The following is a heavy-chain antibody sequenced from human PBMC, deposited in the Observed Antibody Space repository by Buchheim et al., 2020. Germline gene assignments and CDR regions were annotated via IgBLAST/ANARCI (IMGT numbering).Heavy chain of an antibody. Sequence: QVQLQESGPGLVKPSQTLSLTCTVSGGSISSGDYYWSWIRQPPGKGLEWIGYIYYSGSTYYNPSLKSRVTISVDTSKNQFSLKLSSVTAADTAVYYCARDRRGLLLEWVQDYYYYYGMDVWGQGTT. CDR3: ARDRRGLLLEWVQDYYYYYGMDV. CDR1: GGSISSGDYY. D-gene: IGHD1-26*01. J-gene: IGHJ6*02. CDR2: IYYSGST. V-gene: IGHV4-30-4*01.